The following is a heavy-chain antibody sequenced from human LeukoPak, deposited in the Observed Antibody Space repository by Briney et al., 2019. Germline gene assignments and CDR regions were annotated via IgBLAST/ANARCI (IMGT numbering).Heavy chain of an antibody. Sequence: GGSLRLSCAASGFTLRNYGIHWVRQAPGKGLEWVATISSDGSTEYYADSVKGRFTISRDNARNSLFLQMNSLRDEDTAVYYCARVGRGVYGMDVWGQGTTVTVSS. CDR3: ARVGRGVYGMDV. D-gene: IGHD3-10*01. CDR1: GFTLRNYG. V-gene: IGHV3-30*03. CDR2: ISSDGSTE. J-gene: IGHJ6*02.